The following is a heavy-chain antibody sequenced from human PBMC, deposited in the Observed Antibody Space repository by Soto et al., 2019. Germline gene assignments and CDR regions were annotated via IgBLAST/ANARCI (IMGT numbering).Heavy chain of an antibody. V-gene: IGHV3-74*01. CDR2: INSDGSST. CDR3: ARGYSSSSQFDY. D-gene: IGHD6-6*01. J-gene: IGHJ4*02. CDR1: GFTFSSYW. Sequence: EVQLVESGGGLVQPGGSLRLSCAASGFTFSSYWMHWVRQAPGKGLVWVSRINSDGSSTSYADSVKGRFTISSDNAKNPLYLHKNSLRAEDTAVYYCARGYSSSSQFDYWGQGTLVTVSA.